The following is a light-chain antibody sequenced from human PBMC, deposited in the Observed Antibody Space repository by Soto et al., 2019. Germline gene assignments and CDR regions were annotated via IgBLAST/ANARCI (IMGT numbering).Light chain of an antibody. CDR2: DVS. CDR1: QSVRSY. V-gene: IGKV3-11*01. CDR3: HQRSNWLT. Sequence: EIVLTQSPATVSLSPGERATLSCRASQSVRSYLAWYQQKPGQAPRLLIYDVSKRATGIPARFSGSGSGTDFTLTISSLEPEDFAVYYWHQRSNWLTFGGGTRVEIK. J-gene: IGKJ4*01.